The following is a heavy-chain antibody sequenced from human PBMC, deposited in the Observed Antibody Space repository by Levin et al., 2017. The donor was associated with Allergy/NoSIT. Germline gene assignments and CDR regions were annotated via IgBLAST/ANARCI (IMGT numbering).Heavy chain of an antibody. D-gene: IGHD6-13*01. J-gene: IGHJ4*02. V-gene: IGHV3-23*01. CDR1: GFIFSSYA. Sequence: PGGSLRLSCAASGFIFSSYAMSWVRQAPGKGLEWVSAISGSGGSTYYADSVKGRFTISRDNSKNTLYLQMNSLRAEDTAVYYCAKDLISIAAAGTFDYWGQGTLVTVSS. CDR3: AKDLISIAAAGTFDY. CDR2: ISGSGGST.